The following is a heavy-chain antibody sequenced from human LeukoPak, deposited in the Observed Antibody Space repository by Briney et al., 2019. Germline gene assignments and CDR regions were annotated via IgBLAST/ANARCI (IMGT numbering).Heavy chain of an antibody. CDR2: ISSSSSYI. CDR1: GFTFSSNS. J-gene: IGHJ4*02. Sequence: PGWSLRLSCAASGFTFSSNSMNWVRQAPGKGLEWVSSISSSSSYIYYADSVKGRFTISRDNAKNSLYLQMNSLRAEDTAVYYCPRISASYYFDYWGQGTLVTVSS. D-gene: IGHD1-26*01. V-gene: IGHV3-21*01. CDR3: PRISASYYFDY.